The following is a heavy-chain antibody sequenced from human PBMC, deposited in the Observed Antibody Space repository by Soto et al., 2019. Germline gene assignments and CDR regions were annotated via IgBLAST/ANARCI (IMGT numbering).Heavy chain of an antibody. V-gene: IGHV4-34*01. J-gene: IGHJ4*02. CDR1: GQSFSGHS. Sequence: QVQLQQWGAGLVKPSETLSLSCAVYGQSFSGHSWACIRQPPGKGLEWIGEINESGSTYYNPSLKSRVTISPGTSKNEFSLKLSSVSAADTAAYFCARGSGIVALPGELEDVKYDYWGQGTLVNVSS. CDR3: ARGSGIVALPGELEDVKYDY. CDR2: INESGST. D-gene: IGHD1-1*01.